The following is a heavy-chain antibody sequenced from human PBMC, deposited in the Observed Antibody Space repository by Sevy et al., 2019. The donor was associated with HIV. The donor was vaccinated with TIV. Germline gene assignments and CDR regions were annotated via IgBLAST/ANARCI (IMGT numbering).Heavy chain of an antibody. CDR2: IRSEVYGGTT. D-gene: IGHD4-17*01. J-gene: IGHJ4*02. CDR1: GFTFGEYS. Sequence: SLRLSCTASGFTFGEYSMSWFRQAPGKELEWVSFIRSEVYGGTTEYAASVKGRFTISRDDSKSIAYLQMSSLKTEDTAVYYCTRGPSVYADYGVDYWGQGTLVTVSS. CDR3: TRGPSVYADYGVDY. V-gene: IGHV3-49*03.